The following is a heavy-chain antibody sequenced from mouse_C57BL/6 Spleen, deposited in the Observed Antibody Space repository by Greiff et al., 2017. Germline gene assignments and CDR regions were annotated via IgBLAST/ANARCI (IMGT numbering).Heavy chain of an antibody. J-gene: IGHJ1*03. CDR1: GYTFTSYW. Sequence: VQLQQSGAELVKPGASVKLSCKASGYTFTSYWMQWVKQRPGQGLEWIGEIDPSDSYTNYNQKFKGKATLTVDTSSSTAYMPLNSLTSEDSAVYYCARGVVTPYWYFDVWGTGTTVTVSS. CDR3: ARGVVTPYWYFDV. V-gene: IGHV1-50*01. D-gene: IGHD1-1*01. CDR2: IDPSDSYT.